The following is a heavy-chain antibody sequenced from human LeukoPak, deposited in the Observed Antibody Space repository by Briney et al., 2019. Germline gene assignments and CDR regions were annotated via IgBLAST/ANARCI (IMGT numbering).Heavy chain of an antibody. D-gene: IGHD4-11*01. CDR3: ARLSRTVTTEYYYYNMYV. CDR2: IYTSGST. Sequence: SETLSLTCTVSGGSISSYYWSWIRQHPGKGLEWIGYIYTSGSTNYNPSLKSRVTISVDTSKNQFSLKLSSVTAADTAVYYCARLSRTVTTEYYYYNMYVWGKRTTVTVSS. J-gene: IGHJ6*03. V-gene: IGHV4-4*09. CDR1: GGSISSYY.